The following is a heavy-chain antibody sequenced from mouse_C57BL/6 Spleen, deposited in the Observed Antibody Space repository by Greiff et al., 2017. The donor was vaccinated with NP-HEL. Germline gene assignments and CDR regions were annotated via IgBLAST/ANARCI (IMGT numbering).Heavy chain of an antibody. CDR3: ASFTTGFAD. D-gene: IGHD1-1*01. Sequence: VQLQQPGAELVMPGASVKLSCKASGYTFTSYWMHWVKQRPGQGLEWIGEIDPSDSYTNYNQKFKGKSTLTVDKASSTAYMQLSSLTSEDAAVYYGASFTTGFADWGQGTLVTVSA. CDR2: IDPSDSYT. CDR1: GYTFTSYW. V-gene: IGHV1-69*01. J-gene: IGHJ3*01.